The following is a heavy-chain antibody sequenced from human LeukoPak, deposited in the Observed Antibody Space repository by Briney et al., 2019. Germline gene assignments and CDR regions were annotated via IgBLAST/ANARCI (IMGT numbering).Heavy chain of an antibody. Sequence: SETLSLTCAVYGGSFSGYYWSWIRQPPGKGLEWIGEINHSGSTNYNPSLKSRVTISVDTSKNQFSLKLSSVTAADTAVYYCARHGYGGNSEGGSDYWGQGTLVTVSS. J-gene: IGHJ4*02. CDR1: GGSFSGYY. V-gene: IGHV4-34*01. CDR3: ARHGYGGNSEGGSDY. CDR2: INHSGST. D-gene: IGHD4-23*01.